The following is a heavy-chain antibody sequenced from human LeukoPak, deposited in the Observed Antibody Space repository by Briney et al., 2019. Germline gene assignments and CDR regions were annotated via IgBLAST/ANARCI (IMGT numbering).Heavy chain of an antibody. J-gene: IGHJ2*01. V-gene: IGHV3-30*14. CDR3: AREAKWGEWYFDL. D-gene: IGHD3-16*01. CDR1: GFTSSS. Sequence: QPGRSLRLSCAASGFTSSSIHWVRQAPGKGLEWVAVISFDGGTMFYADSVRGRFTVSRDSSENTFFLQMNSLRAEDTAVYYCAREAKWGEWYFDLWGRGTLVTVSS. CDR2: ISFDGGTM.